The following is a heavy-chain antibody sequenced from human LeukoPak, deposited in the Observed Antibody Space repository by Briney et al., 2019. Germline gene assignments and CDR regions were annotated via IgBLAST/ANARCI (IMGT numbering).Heavy chain of an antibody. J-gene: IGHJ4*02. CDR2: ISGSGGST. Sequence: PGGSLRLSCAASGFTFSSYAMSWVRQAPGKGLEWVSAISGSGGSTYYADSVKGRFTISRDNSKNTLYLQMNSLRAEDTAVYYCARLPIVVPAATGRGDYWGQGTLVTVSS. CDR3: ARLPIVVPAATGRGDY. D-gene: IGHD2-2*01. CDR1: GFTFSSYA. V-gene: IGHV3-23*01.